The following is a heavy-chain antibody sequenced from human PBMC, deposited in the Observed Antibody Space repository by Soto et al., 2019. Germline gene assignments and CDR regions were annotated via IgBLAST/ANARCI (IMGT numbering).Heavy chain of an antibody. D-gene: IGHD3-10*01. Sequence: ASVKVSCKVSGYTLTGLSMHWVRQAPRKGLEWMGGFDPEDGETIYAQKFQGRVTMTEDTSTDTAYMELSSLRSEDTAVYYCATLKPGYYGSGCRFFDYWGQGTLVTVSS. CDR1: GYTLTGLS. CDR2: FDPEDGET. CDR3: ATLKPGYYGSGCRFFDY. V-gene: IGHV1-24*01. J-gene: IGHJ4*02.